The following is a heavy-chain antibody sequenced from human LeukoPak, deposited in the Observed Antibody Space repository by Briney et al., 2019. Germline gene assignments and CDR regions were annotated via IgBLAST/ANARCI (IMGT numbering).Heavy chain of an antibody. CDR3: ARPRGPSDAFDI. CDR1: GFTFSNYA. J-gene: IGHJ3*02. V-gene: IGHV3-30*02. D-gene: IGHD3-16*01. CDR2: IRYGGSEK. Sequence: GGSLRLSCAASGFTFSNYAMQWVRQAPGKGLEWVALIRYGGSEKYYSDSVKGRFTISRDNSKNTLYLQMNSLRAEDTAVYYCARPRGPSDAFDIWGQGTMVTVSS.